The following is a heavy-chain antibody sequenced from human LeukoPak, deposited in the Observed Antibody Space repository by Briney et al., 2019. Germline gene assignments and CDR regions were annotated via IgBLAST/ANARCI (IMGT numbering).Heavy chain of an antibody. CDR2: IKSKSDGGTT. J-gene: IGHJ5*02. Sequence: GGSLRLSCAASGFTFSNAWMSWVRQAPGKGLEWVGRIKSKSDGGTTDYAAPVKGRFTISRDDSENTLYLEMNSLRTEDTAVYYCTIVGRVYYYGSGAWGQGTLVTVSS. CDR1: GFTFSNAW. D-gene: IGHD3-10*01. CDR3: TIVGRVYYYGSGA. V-gene: IGHV3-15*01.